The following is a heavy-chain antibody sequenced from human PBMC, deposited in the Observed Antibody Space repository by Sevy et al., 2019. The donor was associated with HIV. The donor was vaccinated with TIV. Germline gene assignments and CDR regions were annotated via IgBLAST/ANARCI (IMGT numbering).Heavy chain of an antibody. Sequence: SETLSLTCTLSGASMSGYYWSWIRQPPGKGLEWIGYIYDTGDTNFNPSLKGRFTLSQDTSKTQFSLSLSSVNTADTAVYYCARGRSNFRYWSQGTLVTVSS. CDR3: ARGRSNFRY. CDR2: IYDTGDT. V-gene: IGHV4-59*13. J-gene: IGHJ4*02. CDR1: GASMSGYY. D-gene: IGHD1-1*01.